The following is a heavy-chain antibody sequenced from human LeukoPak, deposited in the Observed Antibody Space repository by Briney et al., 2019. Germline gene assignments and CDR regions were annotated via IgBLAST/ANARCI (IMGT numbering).Heavy chain of an antibody. CDR2: ISGSGGST. CDR3: AKGCYCSSTSCRKTPFDY. J-gene: IGHJ4*02. D-gene: IGHD2-2*01. CDR1: GFTFSSYA. V-gene: IGHV3-23*01. Sequence: PGGSLRLSCAASGFTFSSYAMSWVRQAPGKGLEWVSAISGSGGSTYYADSVKGRFTISRDNSKNTLYLQMNSLRAEDTAVYYCAKGCYCSSTSCRKTPFDYWGQGTLVTVSS.